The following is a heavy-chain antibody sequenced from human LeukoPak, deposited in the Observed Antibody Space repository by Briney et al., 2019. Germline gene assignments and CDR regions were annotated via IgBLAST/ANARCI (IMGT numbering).Heavy chain of an antibody. CDR1: GGSFSGYY. V-gene: IGHV4-34*01. Sequence: PSETLSLTCAVYGGSFSGYYWSWIRHPPGKGLEWIGEINHSGSTNYNPSLKSRVTISIDTSKNQFSLKLSSVTAADTAVYYCARGKGTRIAAAGSRNYYYYMDVWGKGTTVTVSS. CDR2: INHSGST. D-gene: IGHD6-13*01. CDR3: ARGKGTRIAAAGSRNYYYYMDV. J-gene: IGHJ6*03.